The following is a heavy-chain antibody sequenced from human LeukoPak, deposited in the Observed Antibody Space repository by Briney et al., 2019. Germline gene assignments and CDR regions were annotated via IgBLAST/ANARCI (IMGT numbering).Heavy chain of an antibody. CDR1: GYTFTDYN. Sequence: GASVKVSCKASGYTFTDYNMYWVRQAPGQGLEWMGWISPNSGGTHYAQKFQGRVTMTRDTSISTVYMELSRLISDDTAVYYCARGPAGDWVIDWWFDPWGQGTLVTVSS. V-gene: IGHV1-2*02. CDR2: ISPNSGGT. J-gene: IGHJ5*02. D-gene: IGHD2-21*01. CDR3: ARGPAGDWVIDWWFDP.